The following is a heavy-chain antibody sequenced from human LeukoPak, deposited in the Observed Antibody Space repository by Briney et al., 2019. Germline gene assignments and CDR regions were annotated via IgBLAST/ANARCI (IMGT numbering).Heavy chain of an antibody. CDR1: GYSFTSYW. CDR2: IDPSDSYT. V-gene: IGHV5-10-1*01. D-gene: IGHD5-18*01. Sequence: GEPLKISCQGSGYSFTSYWISWVRQMPGKGLEWMGRIDPSDSYTNYSPSFQGHVTISADKSISTAYLQWSSLKATDTAMYYCARHHQGYSYGYGFDYWGQGTLVTVSS. J-gene: IGHJ4*02. CDR3: ARHHQGYSYGYGFDY.